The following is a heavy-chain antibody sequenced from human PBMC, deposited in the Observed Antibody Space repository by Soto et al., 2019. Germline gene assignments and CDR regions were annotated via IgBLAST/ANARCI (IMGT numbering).Heavy chain of an antibody. CDR1: GGSISSYY. CDR3: ARDGYYYDSSGYQRVYYFDY. Sequence: SQTLSLTCTVSGGSISSYYWSWIRQPPGKGLEWIGYIYYSGSTNYNPSLKSRVTISVDTSKNQFSLKLSSVTAADTAVYYCARDGYYYDSSGYQRVYYFDYWGQGTLVTVSS. CDR2: IYYSGST. J-gene: IGHJ4*02. D-gene: IGHD3-22*01. V-gene: IGHV4-59*01.